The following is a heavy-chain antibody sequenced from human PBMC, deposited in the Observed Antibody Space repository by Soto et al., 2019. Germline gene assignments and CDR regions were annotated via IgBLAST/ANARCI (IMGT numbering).Heavy chain of an antibody. V-gene: IGHV4-30-4*08. CDR3: VRDMAHGYTGNV. D-gene: IGHD5-18*01. J-gene: IGHJ3*01. Sequence: LSLTYSVSGAIVTSGENYWSWVRQPPGKGLEWIGYIYDSGVTNYTPALKSRVTLSLDRPNNEVSLKLRSVTAADTAVYFCVRDMAHGYTGNVWGHGIFVTVSS. CDR1: GAIVTSGENY. CDR2: IYDSGVT.